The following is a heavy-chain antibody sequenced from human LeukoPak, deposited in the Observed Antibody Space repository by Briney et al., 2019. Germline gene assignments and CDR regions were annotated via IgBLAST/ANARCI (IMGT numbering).Heavy chain of an antibody. CDR2: ISWNSGSI. D-gene: IGHD3-22*01. Sequence: GGSLRLSCAASGFTFDDYAMHWVRQAPGKGLEWVSGISWNSGSIGYADSVKGRFTISRDNAKNSQYLQMNSLRAEDTALYYCAKDYYYDSSGPNFDYWGQGTLVTVSS. CDR1: GFTFDDYA. V-gene: IGHV3-9*01. CDR3: AKDYYYDSSGPNFDY. J-gene: IGHJ4*02.